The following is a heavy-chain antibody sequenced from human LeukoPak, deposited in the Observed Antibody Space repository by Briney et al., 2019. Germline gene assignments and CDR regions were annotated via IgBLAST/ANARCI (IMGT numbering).Heavy chain of an antibody. CDR1: GGSINSGSYY. V-gene: IGHV4-61*02. D-gene: IGHD6-13*01. CDR2: IYTSGST. CDR3: ARQYPPGSWTYYFDY. J-gene: IGHJ4*02. Sequence: SETLSLTCTVSGGSINSGSYYWSWIRQPAGKGLEWIGRIYTSGSTNYNPSLKSRVTISVDTSKNQFSLKLSSVTAADTAVYYCARQYPPGSWTYYFDYWGQGTLVTVSS.